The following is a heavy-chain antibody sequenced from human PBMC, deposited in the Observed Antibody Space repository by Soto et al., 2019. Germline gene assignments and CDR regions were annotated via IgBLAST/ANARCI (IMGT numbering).Heavy chain of an antibody. D-gene: IGHD3-10*01. V-gene: IGHV4-59*12. CDR1: GGSISSYY. CDR3: ASRKSSPYFDY. J-gene: IGHJ4*02. CDR2: ISYSGST. Sequence: SETLSLTCAVSGGSISSYYWSWIRQPPGKGLEWIGYISYSGSTNYNPSLKSRVTISVDTSKNQFSLKLSSVTAADTAVYYCASRKSSPYFDYWGQGTLVTVSS.